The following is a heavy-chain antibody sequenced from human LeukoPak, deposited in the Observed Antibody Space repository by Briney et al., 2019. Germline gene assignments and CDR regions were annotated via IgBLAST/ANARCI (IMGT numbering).Heavy chain of an antibody. V-gene: IGHV3-11*06. CDR1: GFTFSDYY. D-gene: IGHD3-9*01. CDR2: ISSSSSYT. J-gene: IGHJ4*02. CDR3: ASGLDWLSDY. Sequence: GGSLRLSCVASGFTFSDYYMSWIRQAPGKGLEWVSYISSSSSYTNYADSVKGRFTISRDNAKNSLYLQMNSLRAEDTAVYYCASGLDWLSDYWGQGTLVTVSS.